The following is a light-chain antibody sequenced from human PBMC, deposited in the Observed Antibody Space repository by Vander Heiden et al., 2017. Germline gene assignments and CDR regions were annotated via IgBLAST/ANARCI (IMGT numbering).Light chain of an antibody. V-gene: IGLV2-18*02. CDR1: SSAVCSSNR. Sequence: QSALTQPPSGSGSPGQSVPISSTGTSSAVCSSNRLSCYQQPPGTAPKVIIYEVNNRPSAVPDRFSGSQSGNTASLTISELQAEDEADYYCNSYTTSNTYVFGTGTKVTVL. CDR2: EVN. J-gene: IGLJ1*01. CDR3: NSYTTSNTYV.